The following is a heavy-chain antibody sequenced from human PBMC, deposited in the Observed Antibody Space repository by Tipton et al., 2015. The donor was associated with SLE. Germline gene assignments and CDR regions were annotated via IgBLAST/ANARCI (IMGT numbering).Heavy chain of an antibody. J-gene: IGHJ4*02. D-gene: IGHD6-13*01. V-gene: IGHV4-39*07. CDR1: GGSISSSSYY. Sequence: TLSLTCTVSGGSISSSSYYWSWIRQPPGKGLEWIGEINHSGSTNYNPSLKSRVTISVDTSKNQFSLKLSSVTAADTAVYYCARATLAAAGGGVWYFDYWGQGTLVTVSS. CDR2: INHSGST. CDR3: ARATLAAAGGGVWYFDY.